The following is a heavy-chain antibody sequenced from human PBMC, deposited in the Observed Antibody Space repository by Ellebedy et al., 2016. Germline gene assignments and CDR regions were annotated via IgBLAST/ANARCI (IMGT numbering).Heavy chain of an antibody. Sequence: GESLKISCAASGFTVSSNYMSWVRQAPGKGLEWVSVIYSGGSTYYADSVKGRFTISRDNSKNTLYLQMNSLRAEDTAVYYCARVSDFWSGYSFDYWGQGTLVTVSS. V-gene: IGHV3-66*01. CDR1: GFTVSSNY. D-gene: IGHD3-3*01. CDR2: IYSGGST. CDR3: ARVSDFWSGYSFDY. J-gene: IGHJ4*02.